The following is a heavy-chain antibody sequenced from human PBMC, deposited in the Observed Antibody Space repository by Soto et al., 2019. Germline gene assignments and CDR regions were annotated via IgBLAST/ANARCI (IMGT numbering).Heavy chain of an antibody. CDR2: INHSGST. D-gene: IGHD2-2*01. V-gene: IGHV4-34*01. J-gene: IGHJ5*02. CDR3: ARGRRGQLRLVWFDP. Sequence: SETLSPTRPLFSGSLTGFYSGWIRPPPGKGLEWIGEINHSGSTNYNPSLKSRVTISVDTSKNQFSLKLSSVTAADTAVYYCARGRRGQLRLVWFDPWGQGTLVTVSS. CDR1: SGSLTGFY.